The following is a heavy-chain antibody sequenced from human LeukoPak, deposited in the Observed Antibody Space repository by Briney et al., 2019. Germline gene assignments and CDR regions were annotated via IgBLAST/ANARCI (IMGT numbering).Heavy chain of an antibody. CDR1: GFTFHNYA. J-gene: IGHJ4*02. Sequence: GGSLRLSCAASGFTFHNYAIHWVRQAPGKGLEWVSLTSGDGITTYFADSVKGRFTISRDNSKNSLYLQMNSLRSDDTALYYCARESESSGWYDYWGQGTLVTVSS. V-gene: IGHV3-43*02. CDR3: ARESESSGWYDY. D-gene: IGHD6-19*01. CDR2: TSGDGITT.